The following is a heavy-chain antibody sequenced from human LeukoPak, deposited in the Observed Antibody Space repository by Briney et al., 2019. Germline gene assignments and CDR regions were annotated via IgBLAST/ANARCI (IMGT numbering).Heavy chain of an antibody. V-gene: IGHV3-30*03. J-gene: IGHJ6*02. D-gene: IGHD2-8*01. CDR3: ARSGCTNGVCSTRYYYYYGMDV. CDR2: ISYDGSNK. Sequence: GGSLRLSCAASGFTFSSYGMHWVRQAPGKGLEWVAVISYDGSNKYYADSVKGRFTISRDNSKNTLYLQMNSLRAEDTAVYYCARSGCTNGVCSTRYYYYYGMDVWGQGTTVTVSS. CDR1: GFTFSSYG.